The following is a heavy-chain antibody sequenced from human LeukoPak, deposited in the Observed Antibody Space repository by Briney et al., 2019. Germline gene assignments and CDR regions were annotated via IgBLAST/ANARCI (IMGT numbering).Heavy chain of an antibody. Sequence: GGSPRLSCAASGFTVSSNYMNWVRQAPGKGLEWASVIYSGGSTYYADSVKGRFTISRDSSENTLYLQMNSLRAEDTAVYYCASVAAAAHGYIDYWGQGTLVTVSS. V-gene: IGHV3-53*01. CDR1: GFTVSSNY. CDR3: ASVAAAAHGYIDY. D-gene: IGHD6-13*01. CDR2: IYSGGST. J-gene: IGHJ4*02.